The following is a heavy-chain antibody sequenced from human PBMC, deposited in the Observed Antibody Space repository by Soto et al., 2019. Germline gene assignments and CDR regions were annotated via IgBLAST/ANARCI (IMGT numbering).Heavy chain of an antibody. V-gene: IGHV3-64*01. CDR2: IRDNGGSI. CDR3: ARDLRPTIFGVVTDGYYFDY. Sequence: EVQLVESGGGLVQAGGSLRLSCAASGFTFSSYAMHWVRQAPGKGLEYVSGIRDNGGSIYYANSVKGRFTISRDNSKNTLYLQMGSLRAEDMAVYYCARDLRPTIFGVVTDGYYFDYWGQGTLVTVSS. CDR1: GFTFSSYA. D-gene: IGHD3-3*01. J-gene: IGHJ4*02.